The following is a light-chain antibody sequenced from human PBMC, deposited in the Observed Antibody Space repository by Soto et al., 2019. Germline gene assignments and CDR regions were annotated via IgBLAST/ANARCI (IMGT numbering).Light chain of an antibody. J-gene: IGKJ4*01. V-gene: IGKV3-15*01. CDR3: QQYNDWPLT. CDR2: GAF. Sequence: EVVMTQSPATLSVSPGARATLSCRASQSVSPNLAWYQQTPGQAPRLLIYGAFTRATGIPARFSGSGSGTEFTLTVSSLQSEDFAVYFCQQYNDWPLTFGGGTRVEI. CDR1: QSVSPN.